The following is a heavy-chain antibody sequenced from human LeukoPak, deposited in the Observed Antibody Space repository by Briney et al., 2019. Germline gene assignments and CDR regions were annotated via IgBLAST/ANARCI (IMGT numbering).Heavy chain of an antibody. CDR3: TPLDDRTTHGY. V-gene: IGHV3-15*01. CDR1: GFTFSNAW. J-gene: IGHJ4*02. D-gene: IGHD1-1*01. Sequence: GGPQRLFCAASGFTFSNAWMSWARRAPGKGLEWVGRIKSKTDGGTTDYAAPVKGRFTLSRDYSKNTLYLQMNSLKAEDTAVYYCTPLDDRTTHGYWGQGTLVTVSS. CDR2: IKSKTDGGTT.